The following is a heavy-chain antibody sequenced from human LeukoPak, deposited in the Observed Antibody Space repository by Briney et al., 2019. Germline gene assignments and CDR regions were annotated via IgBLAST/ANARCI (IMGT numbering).Heavy chain of an antibody. J-gene: IGHJ4*02. CDR3: ARSGIRGPEYYFDY. CDR2: VHSSGST. Sequence: SETLSLTSSVSGGSIRNYYWTWIRQSPGKGLEWVGYVHSSGSTNYNPSLKSRVTMSVDPSKNQFSLRLRSVTAAETAIYYCARSGIRGPEYYFDYWGQGALVTVSS. V-gene: IGHV4-59*01. CDR1: GGSIRNYY. D-gene: IGHD3-10*01.